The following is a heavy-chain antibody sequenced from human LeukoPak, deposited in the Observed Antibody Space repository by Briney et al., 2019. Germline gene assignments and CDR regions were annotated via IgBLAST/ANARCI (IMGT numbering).Heavy chain of an antibody. J-gene: IGHJ4*02. CDR1: GFIFSSYA. D-gene: IGHD6-19*01. CDR3: ARQVAGLDY. V-gene: IGHV3-30-3*01. CDR2: LSFDGSNK. Sequence: GGSLRLSCAASGFIFSSYAVHWVRQAPGKGLEWVAFLSFDGSNKYYADSVKGRFTISRDNSKNTLYLQMNSLRAEDTAVYYCARQVAGLDYWGQGTLVTVSS.